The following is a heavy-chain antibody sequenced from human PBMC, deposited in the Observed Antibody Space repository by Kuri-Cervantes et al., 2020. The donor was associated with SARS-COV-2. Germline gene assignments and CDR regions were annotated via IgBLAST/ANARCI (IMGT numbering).Heavy chain of an antibody. CDR2: ISYDGSNK. CDR3: AKDGSVTKVARTTYYYYHYMDV. CDR1: GFTFSSYA. J-gene: IGHJ6*03. D-gene: IGHD4-23*01. V-gene: IGHV3-30-3*01. Sequence: GGSLRLSCAASGFTFSSYAMHWVRQAPGKGLEWVAVISYDGSNKYYADSVKGRFTISRDNSKNTLYLQMNSLSAADTAVYYCAKDGSVTKVARTTYYYYHYMDVWGKGTAVTVSS.